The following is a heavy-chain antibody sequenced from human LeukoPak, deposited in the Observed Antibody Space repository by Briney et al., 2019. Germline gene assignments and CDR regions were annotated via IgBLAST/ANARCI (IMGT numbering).Heavy chain of an antibody. CDR1: GFTFSSYA. CDR3: AKEFTYYYGSGSYKDY. Sequence: GGSLRLSCAASGFTFSSYAMSWVRQAPGKGLEWVSAIGGSGGSTYYADSVKGRFTISRDNSKNTLYLQMNSLRAEDTAVYYCAKEFTYYYGSGSYKDYWGQGTLVTVSS. J-gene: IGHJ4*02. D-gene: IGHD3-10*01. V-gene: IGHV3-23*01. CDR2: IGGSGGST.